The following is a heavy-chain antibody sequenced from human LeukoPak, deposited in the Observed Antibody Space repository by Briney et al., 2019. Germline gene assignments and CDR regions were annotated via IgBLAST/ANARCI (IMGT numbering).Heavy chain of an antibody. Sequence: SETLSLTCTVSGGSISSYYWSWIRQPPGKGLEWIGYIYYSGSTNYNPSLKSRVTISVDTSKNQFSLKLSSVTAADTAVYYCARATYSSGWGTFDYWGQGTLVTVSS. CDR1: GGSISSYY. CDR2: IYYSGST. CDR3: ARATYSSGWGTFDY. V-gene: IGHV4-59*01. J-gene: IGHJ4*02. D-gene: IGHD6-19*01.